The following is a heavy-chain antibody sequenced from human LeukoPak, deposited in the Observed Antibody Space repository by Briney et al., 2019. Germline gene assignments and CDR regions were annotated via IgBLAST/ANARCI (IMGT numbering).Heavy chain of an antibody. CDR2: IYSSGST. J-gene: IGHJ4*02. V-gene: IGHV4-4*08. CDR1: GGSISSYY. CDR3: ARDFSF. D-gene: IGHD3-3*01. Sequence: SETLSLTCTVSGGSISSYYWSWIRQPPGKGLEWIGLIYSSGSTNYNPSLKSRVTISLDTSKNQFYLNLISVTAADTALYYCARDFSFWGQGTLVTVSS.